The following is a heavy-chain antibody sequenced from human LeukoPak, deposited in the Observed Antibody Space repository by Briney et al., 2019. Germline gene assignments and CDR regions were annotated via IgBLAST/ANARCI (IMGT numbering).Heavy chain of an antibody. CDR2: FYYSGST. D-gene: IGHD3-3*01. Sequence: SETLSLTCTVSGGSISSYYWSWIRQPPGKGLEWIGYFYYSGSTNYNPSLKSRVTISVDTSKNQFSLKLSSVTAADTAVYYCARDQVRAIFGLDPWGQGTLVTVSS. J-gene: IGHJ5*02. CDR1: GGSISSYY. CDR3: ARDQVRAIFGLDP. V-gene: IGHV4-59*01.